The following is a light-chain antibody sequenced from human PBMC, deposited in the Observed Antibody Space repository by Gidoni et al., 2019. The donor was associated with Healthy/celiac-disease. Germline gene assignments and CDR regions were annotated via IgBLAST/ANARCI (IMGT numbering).Light chain of an antibody. J-gene: IGKJ4*01. CDR3: QQRSNWPPALT. CDR2: DAS. Sequence: ELVLTQSPATLSLAPGERATLSCMASQGVSSYLAWYQQKPGQAPRLLIYDASNRAPGIPARFSGSGSGTDFTLTISGLEPEEFAVYYCQQRSNWPPALTFGGGTKVEIK. V-gene: IGKV3-11*01. CDR1: QGVSSY.